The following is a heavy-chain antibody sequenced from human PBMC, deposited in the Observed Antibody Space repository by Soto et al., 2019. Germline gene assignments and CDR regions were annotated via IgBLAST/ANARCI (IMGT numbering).Heavy chain of an antibody. CDR1: GGSISSGVYY. CDR2: IYYSGST. J-gene: IGHJ6*02. V-gene: IGHV4-31*03. Sequence: SETLPLTCTVSGGSISSGVYYWSWIRQHPGKGLEWIGYIYYSGSTYYNPSLKSRVTISVDTSKNQFSLKLSSVTAADTAVYYCARVCGGDCHYGMDVWGQGTTVTVSS. CDR3: ARVCGGDCHYGMDV. D-gene: IGHD2-21*02.